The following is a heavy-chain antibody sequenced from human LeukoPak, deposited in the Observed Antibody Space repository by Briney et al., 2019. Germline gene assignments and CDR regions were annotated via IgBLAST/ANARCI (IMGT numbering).Heavy chain of an antibody. J-gene: IGHJ4*02. CDR3: ARARGYRGAMDMFDY. CDR1: GFTFSSYS. V-gene: IGHV3-21*04. D-gene: IGHD3-16*01. Sequence: GGSLRLSCAASGFTFSSYSMNWVRQAPGKGLEWVSSISSSSSYIYYADSVKGRFTISRDNAKNSLYLQMNSLRAEDTAVYYCARARGYRGAMDMFDYWGQGTLVTVSS. CDR2: ISSSSSYI.